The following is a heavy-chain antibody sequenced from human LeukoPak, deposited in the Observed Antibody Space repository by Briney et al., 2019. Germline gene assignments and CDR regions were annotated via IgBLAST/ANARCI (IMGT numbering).Heavy chain of an antibody. J-gene: IGHJ4*02. D-gene: IGHD5-24*01. Sequence: SETLFLTCTVSGGSISSYYWSWIRQPPGKGLEWIGYIYYSGSTNYNPSLKSRVTISVDTSKNQFSLKLSSVTAADTAVYYCARTNGYNYGDYWGQGTLVTVSS. CDR3: ARTNGYNYGDY. CDR2: IYYSGST. CDR1: GGSISSYY. V-gene: IGHV4-59*01.